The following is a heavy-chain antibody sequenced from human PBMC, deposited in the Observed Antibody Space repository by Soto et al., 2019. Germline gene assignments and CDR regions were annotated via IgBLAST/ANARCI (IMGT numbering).Heavy chain of an antibody. J-gene: IGHJ4*02. Sequence: PGGSLRLSCSASGFNLSDHYMNWIREAPGKGLEWVSYISGSSRYTNFADSVKGRFTISRDNAKNSLYLQMNSLRAEDTAVYYCARHTSGWHYYDYWGQRTPVTVSA. D-gene: IGHD6-19*01. V-gene: IGHV3-11*06. CDR2: ISGSSRYT. CDR1: GFNLSDHY. CDR3: ARHTSGWHYYDY.